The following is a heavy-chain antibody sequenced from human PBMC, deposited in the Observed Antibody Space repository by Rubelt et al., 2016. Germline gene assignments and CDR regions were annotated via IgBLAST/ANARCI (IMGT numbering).Heavy chain of an antibody. V-gene: IGHV3-23*05. D-gene: IGHD3-16*01. Sequence: AASVKGRFTISRDNSENTLYLQMNSLRAEDTAIYYCAKGADVGWGTAWYFDPWGQGTLVTVSS. CDR3: AKGADVGWGTAWYFDP. J-gene: IGHJ5*02.